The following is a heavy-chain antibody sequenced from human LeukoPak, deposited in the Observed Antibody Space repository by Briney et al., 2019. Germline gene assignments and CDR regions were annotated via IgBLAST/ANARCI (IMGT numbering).Heavy chain of an antibody. CDR2: VSYSGST. CDR3: ARATSGYYFDF. J-gene: IGHJ4*02. Sequence: SETLSLTCTVSGVSIGSYYWNWIRQPPGKGLEWIGYVSYSGSTNYNPSLKSRVIMSVDKSKNQFSLKLSSATAADTAVYFCARATSGYYFDFWDQGTLVTVSS. CDR1: GVSIGSYY. V-gene: IGHV4-59*01. D-gene: IGHD3-22*01.